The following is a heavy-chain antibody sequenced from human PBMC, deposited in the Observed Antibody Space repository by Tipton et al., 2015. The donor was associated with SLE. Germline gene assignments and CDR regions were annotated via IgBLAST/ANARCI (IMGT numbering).Heavy chain of an antibody. V-gene: IGHV4-34*01. CDR2: INHSGST. CDR1: GFTVSSNY. CDR3: ARGRDIVVVPAAMRGRFDP. D-gene: IGHD2-2*01. Sequence: LRLSCAASGFTVSSNYMSWVRQAPGKGLEWVGEINHSGSTNYNPSLKSRVTISVDTSKNQFSLKLSSVTAADTAVYYCARGRDIVVVPAAMRGRFDPWGQGTLVTVSS. J-gene: IGHJ5*02.